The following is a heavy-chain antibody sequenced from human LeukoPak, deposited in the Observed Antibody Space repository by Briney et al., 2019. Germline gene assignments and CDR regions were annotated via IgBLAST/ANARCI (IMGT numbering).Heavy chain of an antibody. CDR1: GGYISPYY. CDR2: IYYSGTT. V-gene: IGHV4-59*08. CDR3: LDV. J-gene: IGHJ6*02. Sequence: PSETLSLTCTVSGGYISPYYWSWIRQPPGKGLEWIGYIYYSGTTNYNPSLKSRVTMSVDTSNNHLSLRLTSVTAADTALYYGLDVWGQGTTITVSS.